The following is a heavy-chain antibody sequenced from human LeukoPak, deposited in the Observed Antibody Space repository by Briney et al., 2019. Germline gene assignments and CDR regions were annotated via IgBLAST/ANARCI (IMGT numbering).Heavy chain of an antibody. CDR1: GGTFISYA. V-gene: IGHV1-69*13. CDR2: IIPIFGTA. CDR3: AREGHSSGWHPSGNNWFDP. J-gene: IGHJ5*02. D-gene: IGHD6-19*01. Sequence: GASVKVSCKASGGTFISYAISWVRQAPGQGLEWMGGIIPIFGTANYAQKFQGRVTITADESTSTAYMELSSLRSEDTAVYYCAREGHSSGWHPSGNNWFDPWGQGTLVTVSS.